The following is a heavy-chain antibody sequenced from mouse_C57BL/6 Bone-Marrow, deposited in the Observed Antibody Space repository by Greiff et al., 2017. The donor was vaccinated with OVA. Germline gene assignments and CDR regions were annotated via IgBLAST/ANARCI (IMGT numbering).Heavy chain of an antibody. CDR1: GYTFTSYW. CDR3: ARSTSNYFYAMDY. Sequence: QVQLQQPGAELVMPGASVKLSCKASGYTFTSYWMHWVKQRPGPGLEWIGEIDPSDSYTNYDQKFKGKSTLTVDKSSSTAYMQLSSLTSEDSAVYYCARSTSNYFYAMDYWGQGTSVTVSS. D-gene: IGHD2-5*01. J-gene: IGHJ4*01. CDR2: IDPSDSYT. V-gene: IGHV1-69*01.